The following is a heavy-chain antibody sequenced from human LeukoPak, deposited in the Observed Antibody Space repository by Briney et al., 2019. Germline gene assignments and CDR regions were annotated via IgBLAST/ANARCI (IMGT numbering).Heavy chain of an antibody. D-gene: IGHD3-10*01. CDR2: MNPNSGNT. Sequence: ASVKVSCKASGYTFTSYDINWVRQATGQGLEWMGWMNPNSGNTGYAQKFQGRVTMTRNTSISTAYMELSSLRSEDTAVYYCARDLMVRGGFGFDPWGQGTLVTVSS. J-gene: IGHJ5*02. V-gene: IGHV1-8*01. CDR3: ARDLMVRGGFGFDP. CDR1: GYTFTSYD.